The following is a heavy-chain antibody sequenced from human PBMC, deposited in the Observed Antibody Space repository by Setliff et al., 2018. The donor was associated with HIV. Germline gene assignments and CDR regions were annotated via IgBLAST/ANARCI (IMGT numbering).Heavy chain of an antibody. CDR3: GRDLSGASDY. Sequence: GSLRLSCVASGLTFNRYWMSWVRQVPGKGLEWVSNTKYDGSESYYVDSVKGRFIASTDNAKNTLYLHMSNLRAEDTAVYYCGRDLSGASDYWGQGTLVTVSS. J-gene: IGHJ4*02. CDR2: TKYDGSES. V-gene: IGHV3-7*01. D-gene: IGHD2-15*01. CDR1: GLTFNRYW.